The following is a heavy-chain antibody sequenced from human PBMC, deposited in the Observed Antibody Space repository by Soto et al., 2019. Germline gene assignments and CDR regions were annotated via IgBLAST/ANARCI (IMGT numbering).Heavy chain of an antibody. CDR3: VRTSLVVVAATREDY. CDR1: GFTFSSNW. V-gene: IGHV3-74*01. Sequence: EVQLVESGGGLVQPGGSLRLSCAASGFTFSSNWMHCVRQAPGKGLVWVSRINSDRSSRSYADSVKGRFTISRDNAKNTLYLQMNSLRAEDTAVYFCVRTSLVVVAATREDYWGQGTLVTVSS. CDR2: INSDRSSR. D-gene: IGHD2-15*01. J-gene: IGHJ4*02.